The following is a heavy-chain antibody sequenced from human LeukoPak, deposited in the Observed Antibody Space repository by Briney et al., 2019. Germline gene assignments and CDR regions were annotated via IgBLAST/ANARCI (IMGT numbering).Heavy chain of an antibody. Sequence: GGSLRLSCAASGFTFSSYSMNWVRQAPGKGLEWVSYISSSSSTIYYADSVKGRFTISRDNSKNTLHLQMNSLRVEDTAVYYCAKDGLGGVITYFDYWGQGTLVTVSS. CDR1: GFTFSSYS. CDR3: AKDGLGGVITYFDY. D-gene: IGHD3-16*02. V-gene: IGHV3-48*01. J-gene: IGHJ4*02. CDR2: ISSSSSTI.